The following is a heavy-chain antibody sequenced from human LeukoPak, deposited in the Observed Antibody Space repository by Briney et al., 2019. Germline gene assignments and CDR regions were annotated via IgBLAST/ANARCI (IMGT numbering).Heavy chain of an antibody. J-gene: IGHJ3*02. D-gene: IGHD2-15*01. CDR3: AKALPQFVAGYDAFDI. CDR1: GFTFSSYA. V-gene: IGHV3-23*01. CDR2: ISGSGGST. Sequence: GGSLRLSCAASGFTFSSYAMSWVRQAPGKGLEWVSAISGSGGSTYYADSVKGRFTISRDNSKNTLYLQMNSLRAEDTAVYYCAKALPQFVAGYDAFDIWGQGTMVTVSS.